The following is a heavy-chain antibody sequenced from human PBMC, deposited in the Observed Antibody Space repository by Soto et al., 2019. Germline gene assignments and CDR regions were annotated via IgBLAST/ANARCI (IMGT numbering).Heavy chain of an antibody. D-gene: IGHD6-19*01. CDR3: ARPLPFFGIAVAGTVAFDI. CDR2: IYYSGST. Sequence: QLQLQESGPGLVKPSETLSLTCTVSGGSISSSSYYWGWIRQPPGKGLEWIGSIYYSGSTYYNPSLKSRVTISVDTSKNQFSLKLSSVTAADTAVYYCARPLPFFGIAVAGTVAFDIWGQGTMVTVSS. V-gene: IGHV4-39*01. J-gene: IGHJ3*02. CDR1: GGSISSSSYY.